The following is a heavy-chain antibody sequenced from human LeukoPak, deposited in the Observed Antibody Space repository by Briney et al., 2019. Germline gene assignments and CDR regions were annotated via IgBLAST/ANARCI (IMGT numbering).Heavy chain of an antibody. Sequence: GGSLRLSCAASGFTFSSYGMHWVRQAPGKGLEWVAVISYDGSNKYYADSVKGRFTISRDNSKNTLYLQMNSLRAEDTAVYYCAKDLGYCSGGSCPSPGAFDIWGQGTMVTVSS. D-gene: IGHD2-15*01. CDR2: ISYDGSNK. V-gene: IGHV3-30*18. J-gene: IGHJ3*02. CDR3: AKDLGYCSGGSCPSPGAFDI. CDR1: GFTFSSYG.